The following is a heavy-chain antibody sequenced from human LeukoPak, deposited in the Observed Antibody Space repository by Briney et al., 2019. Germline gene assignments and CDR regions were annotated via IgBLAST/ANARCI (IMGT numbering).Heavy chain of an antibody. Sequence: GGSLRLSCAASGFTFSSYWMSWVRQAPGKGLEWVATIKLDGSDDIYVDSVKGRFTISRDNAKNSLYPQMNSLRAEDTAVYYCARGTLGATDYWGQGTLVTVSS. D-gene: IGHD1-26*01. CDR2: IKLDGSDD. V-gene: IGHV3-7*02. CDR3: ARGTLGATDY. CDR1: GFTFSSYW. J-gene: IGHJ4*02.